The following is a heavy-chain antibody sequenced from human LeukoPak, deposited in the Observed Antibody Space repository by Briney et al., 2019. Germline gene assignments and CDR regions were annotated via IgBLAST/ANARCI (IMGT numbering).Heavy chain of an antibody. CDR2: INHSGST. D-gene: IGHD6-13*01. J-gene: IGHJ6*03. Sequence: SETLSLTCAVYGGSLSGYYWSWIRQPPGKGLEWIGEINHSGSTNYNPSLKSRVTISVDTSKNQFSLKLSSVTAADTAVYYCARAVGRIAAAGTYYYYYYMDVWGKGTTVTVSS. CDR3: ARAVGRIAAAGTYYYYYYMDV. CDR1: GGSLSGYY. V-gene: IGHV4-34*01.